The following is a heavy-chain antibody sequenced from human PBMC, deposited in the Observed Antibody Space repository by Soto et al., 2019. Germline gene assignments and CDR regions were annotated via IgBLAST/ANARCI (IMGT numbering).Heavy chain of an antibody. V-gene: IGHV3-53*04. CDR3: ARGIAAAGTGYYYYMDV. CDR2: IYSGGST. CDR1: GFTVSSNY. Sequence: GGSLRLSCAASGFTVSSNYMSWVRQAPGKGLEWVSVIYSGGSTYYADSVKGRFTISRHNSKNTLYLQMISLRAEDTAVYYCARGIAAAGTGYYYYMDVWGKGTTVTVSS. J-gene: IGHJ6*03. D-gene: IGHD6-13*01.